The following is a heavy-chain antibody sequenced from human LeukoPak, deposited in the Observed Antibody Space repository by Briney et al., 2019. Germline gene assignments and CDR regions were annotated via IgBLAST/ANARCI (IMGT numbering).Heavy chain of an antibody. D-gene: IGHD6-13*01. CDR3: ASAAAAAYFDY. J-gene: IGHJ4*02. CDR1: GGSFSGYY. Sequence: TSETLSLTCAVSGGSFSGYYWTWIRQPPGKGLEWIGEINHNGRTNYNPSLKSRVIMSVDTSKNQFSLKLSSVTAADTAVYYCASAAAAAYFDYWGQGTLVTVSS. V-gene: IGHV4-34*01. CDR2: INHNGRT.